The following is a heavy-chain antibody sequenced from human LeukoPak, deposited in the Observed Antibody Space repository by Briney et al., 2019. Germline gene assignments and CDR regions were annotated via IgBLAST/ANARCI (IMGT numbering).Heavy chain of an antibody. J-gene: IGHJ3*02. D-gene: IGHD1-26*01. CDR1: GGSISSSSYY. CDR3: ARDAISGGSYYFGWAFDI. Sequence: PSETLSLTCTVSGGSISSSSYYWGWIRQPPGKGLEWIGSIYYSGSTYYNPSLKSRVTISVDTSKNQFSLKLSSVTAADTAVYYCARDAISGGSYYFGWAFDIWGQGTMVTASS. CDR2: IYYSGST. V-gene: IGHV4-39*07.